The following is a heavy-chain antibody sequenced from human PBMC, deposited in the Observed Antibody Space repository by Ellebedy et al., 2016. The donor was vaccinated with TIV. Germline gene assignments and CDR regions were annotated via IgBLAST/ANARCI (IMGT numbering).Heavy chain of an antibody. Sequence: GESLKIPXVAPGFNFTDYYLTWIRQAPGKGLEWISYISSSGNTVFYADSVKGRFTISRDSARRSLFLQMNSLRAEDTALYHCARRSNTISGVANTDYMGVWGKGTTVTVSS. CDR2: ISSSGNTV. D-gene: IGHD3-3*01. V-gene: IGHV3-11*01. CDR1: GFNFTDYY. J-gene: IGHJ6*03. CDR3: ARRSNTISGVANTDYMGV.